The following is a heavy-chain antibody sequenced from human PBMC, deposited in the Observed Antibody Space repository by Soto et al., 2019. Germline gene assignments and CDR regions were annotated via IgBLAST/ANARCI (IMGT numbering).Heavy chain of an antibody. CDR1: GFSLSTSGVG. J-gene: IGHJ5*02. V-gene: IGHV2-5*02. CDR2: IYWDDDK. D-gene: IGHD3-22*01. CDR3: AHSGTMIAGNWFDP. Sequence: QITLKESGPPLVKPTQTLTLTCTFSGFSLSTSGVGVGWIRQPPGKALEWLALIYWDDDKRYSPSLKSRLTITKDTSKNQVVLTMTNMDPVDTATYYCAHSGTMIAGNWFDPWGQGTLVTVSS.